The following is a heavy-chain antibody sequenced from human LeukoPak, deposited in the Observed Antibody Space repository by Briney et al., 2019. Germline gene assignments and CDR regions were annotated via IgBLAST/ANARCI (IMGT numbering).Heavy chain of an antibody. J-gene: IGHJ6*03. V-gene: IGHV1-18*01. CDR1: GYTFTSYG. CDR2: ISAYNGNT. D-gene: IGHD5-12*01. CDR3: ARDQPESPSVVWWLRGYYYYMDV. Sequence: GASVKVSCKASGYTFTSYGISWVRQAPGQGLEWMGWISAYNGNTNYAQKLQGRVTMTTDTSTSTAYMELRSLRSDDTAVYYCARDQPESPSVVWWLRGYYYYMDVWGKGTTVTISS.